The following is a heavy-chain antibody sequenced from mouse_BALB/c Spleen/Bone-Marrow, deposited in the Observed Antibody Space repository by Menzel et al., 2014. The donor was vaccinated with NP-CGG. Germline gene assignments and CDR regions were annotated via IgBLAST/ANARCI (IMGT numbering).Heavy chain of an antibody. D-gene: IGHD4-1*01. V-gene: IGHV1-61*01. CDR2: IYPADSET. Sequence: VQLQQSGAELVRSGASVKLSCKASGYSFTSYRMHWVKQRPGQGLEWIGFIYPADSETKLNQKFKNKATLTVDKSSSTAYMQMSSRRSEDAAVEYCARRERTGMDYWGQGTTVTVSS. J-gene: IGHJ2*01. CDR3: ARRERTGMDY. CDR1: GYSFTSYR.